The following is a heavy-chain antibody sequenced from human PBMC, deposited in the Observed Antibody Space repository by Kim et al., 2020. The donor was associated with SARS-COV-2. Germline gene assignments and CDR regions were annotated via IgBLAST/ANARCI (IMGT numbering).Heavy chain of an antibody. CDR3: ARESVTGTDAFDI. V-gene: IGHV3-48*03. CDR1: GFTFSSYE. J-gene: IGHJ3*02. D-gene: IGHD6-19*01. Sequence: GGSLRLSCAPSGFTFSSYEINWVRQAPGKGLEWVSYISESGTSTYYADSVKGRLTISRDNAKNSLFLQMNSLRAEDTAVYYCARESVTGTDAFDIWGQGTLVTVSS. CDR2: ISESGTST.